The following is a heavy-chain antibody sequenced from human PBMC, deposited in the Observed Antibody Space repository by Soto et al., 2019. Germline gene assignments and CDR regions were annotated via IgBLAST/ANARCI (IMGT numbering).Heavy chain of an antibody. D-gene: IGHD2-15*01. CDR1: GGSISSFNYF. CDR3: ARGGGSTFNWFDP. J-gene: IGHJ5*02. V-gene: IGHV4-39*01. Sequence: QLQLQESGPGLVKPSETLSLTCTVSGGSISSFNYFWGWIRQPPGKGLEWIGSLYYSGNTYYNPSLQSRGTISVDTSKKQGTLTLRSVTAADTAVYYCARGGGSTFNWFDPWGQGTLVTVSP. CDR2: LYYSGNT.